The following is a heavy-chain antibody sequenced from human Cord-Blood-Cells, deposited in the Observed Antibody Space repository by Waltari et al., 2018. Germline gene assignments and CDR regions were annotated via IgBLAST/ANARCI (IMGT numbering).Heavy chain of an antibody. Sequence: EVQLVESGGGLIQPGGSLRLSCAASGFTVSSNYMSWVRQAPGKGLGWGSVIYSGGSTYYADSVKGRVTISRDNSKNTLYLQMNSLRAEDTAVYYCARGKSGSYYSAEYFQHWGQGTLVTVSS. CDR2: IYSGGST. D-gene: IGHD3-10*01. CDR3: ARGKSGSYYSAEYFQH. J-gene: IGHJ1*01. V-gene: IGHV3-53*01. CDR1: GFTVSSNY.